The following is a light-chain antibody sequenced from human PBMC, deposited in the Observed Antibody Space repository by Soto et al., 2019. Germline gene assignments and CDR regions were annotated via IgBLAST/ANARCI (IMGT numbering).Light chain of an antibody. Sequence: QSALTQPPSASGTPGQRVSISCSGRSSNIGSHAVDWYQQLPGTAPKLLIYSNDQRPSEVPDRFSGSKSGTTASLAISGLQSEDEGDYFCATWDDSPSGVVFGGGTKVTVL. CDR1: SSNIGSHA. CDR3: ATWDDSPSGVV. CDR2: SND. J-gene: IGLJ3*02. V-gene: IGLV1-44*01.